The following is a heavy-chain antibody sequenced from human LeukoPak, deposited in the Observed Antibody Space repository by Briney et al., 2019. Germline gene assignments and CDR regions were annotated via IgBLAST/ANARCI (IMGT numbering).Heavy chain of an antibody. V-gene: IGHV1-8*01. J-gene: IGHJ5*02. D-gene: IGHD2-15*01. CDR3: ARDGYCSGGSCSSSWFDP. Sequence: GASVKVSCKASGYTFTSYDINWVRQATGQGLEWMGWMNPNSGNTGYAQKFQGRVTMTRNTSISTAYMELSSLRSEDTAVYYCARDGYCSGGSCSSSWFDPGGQGTLVTVS. CDR2: MNPNSGNT. CDR1: GYTFTSYD.